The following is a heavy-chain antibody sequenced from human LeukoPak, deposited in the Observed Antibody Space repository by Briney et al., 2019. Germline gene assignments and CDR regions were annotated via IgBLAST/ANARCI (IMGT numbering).Heavy chain of an antibody. D-gene: IGHD3-22*01. CDR3: AREKSYYYDSSGYYRD. V-gene: IGHV3-7*01. CDR2: IKQDGSEK. J-gene: IGHJ4*02. Sequence: GGSLRLSCAASGFTFSNYRMSWVRQAPEKGLEWVANIKQDGSEKYYVDSVKGRFTISRDNAKNSLYLQMNSLRAEDTAVYYCAREKSYYYDSSGYYRDWGQGTLVTVSS. CDR1: GFTFSNYR.